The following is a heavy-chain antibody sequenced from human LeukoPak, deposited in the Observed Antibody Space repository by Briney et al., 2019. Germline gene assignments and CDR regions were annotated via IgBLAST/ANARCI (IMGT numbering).Heavy chain of an antibody. CDR1: GYTFTGYD. CDR2: MNPNSGNT. D-gene: IGHD4-23*01. V-gene: IGHV1-8*01. J-gene: IGHJ4*02. Sequence: ASVKVSCKASGYTFTGYDINWVRQATGQGLEWMGWMNPNSGNTGYAQKFQGRVTMTRNTSISTAYMELSSLRSEDTAVYYCARGPQSDGGNFDYWGQGTLVTVSS. CDR3: ARGPQSDGGNFDY.